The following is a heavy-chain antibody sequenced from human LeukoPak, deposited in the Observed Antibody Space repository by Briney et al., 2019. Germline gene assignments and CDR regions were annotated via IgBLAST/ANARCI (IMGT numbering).Heavy chain of an antibody. Sequence: GGSLRLSCAASGFTFSSYAMSWVRQAPGKGLEWVSVISCSGDSTYYADSVKGRFTISRDNSKITLYLQMDSLRAEDTAVYYCAKGTYCGGDCYYYWGQGTLVTVSS. CDR3: AKGTYCGGDCYYY. J-gene: IGHJ4*02. V-gene: IGHV3-23*01. CDR1: GFTFSSYA. D-gene: IGHD2-21*02. CDR2: ISCSGDST.